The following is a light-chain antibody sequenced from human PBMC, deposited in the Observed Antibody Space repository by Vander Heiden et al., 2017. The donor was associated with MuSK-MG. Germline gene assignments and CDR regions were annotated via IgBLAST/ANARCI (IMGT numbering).Light chain of an antibody. Sequence: EIVLTQSPGTLSLSPGERATLSCRASQSVSSSYLAWYQQKPGQAPRLLIYGASSRATGIPDRFGGSGYGTDFTLTISRREPEDFAVYYCQQDGSSPPITFGQWTRLEIK. J-gene: IGKJ5*01. CDR3: QQDGSSPPIT. V-gene: IGKV3-20*01. CDR2: GAS. CDR1: QSVSSSY.